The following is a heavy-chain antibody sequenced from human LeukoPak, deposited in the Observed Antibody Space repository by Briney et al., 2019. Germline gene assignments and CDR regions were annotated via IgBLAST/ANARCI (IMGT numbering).Heavy chain of an antibody. J-gene: IGHJ4*02. Sequence: SETLSLTCSVSGGSISSYYWSWIRQPPGKGLEWIGYISNSGSTNYNPSLKSRVTMSVDTSKNQFSLILNSVTAADTAIYYCAKTLLRGLYYFDRWGQGTLVTVSS. CDR3: AKTLLRGLYYFDR. V-gene: IGHV4-59*08. D-gene: IGHD3-10*01. CDR1: GGSISSYY. CDR2: ISNSGST.